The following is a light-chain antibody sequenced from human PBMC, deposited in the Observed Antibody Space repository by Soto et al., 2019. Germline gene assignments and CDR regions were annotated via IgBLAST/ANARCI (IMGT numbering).Light chain of an antibody. CDR1: SSDVGRYSL. J-gene: IGLJ1*01. Sequence: QSALTQPASVSGSPGQSVTISCTGTSSDVGRYSLVSRYQQHPGKAPKVIISEDSKRPSGVSNRFSGSKSGNTASLTISGLQAEDEADYYCCSFAGNSIYVFGTGTKVTVL. CDR2: EDS. CDR3: CSFAGNSIYV. V-gene: IGLV2-23*01.